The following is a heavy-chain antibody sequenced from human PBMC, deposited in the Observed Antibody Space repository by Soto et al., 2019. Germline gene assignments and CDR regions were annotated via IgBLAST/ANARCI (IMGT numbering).Heavy chain of an antibody. V-gene: IGHV2-5*02. J-gene: IGHJ3*02. CDR3: ARLMTTLRAFDI. CDR1: GFSLRTSGVG. D-gene: IGHD4-4*01. Sequence: QITLKESGPTLVRPTQTLTLTCTFSGFSLRTSGVGVGWIRQPPGEALEWLALIYWDDDYRYSPSLRSRLTITKATSNNHVVLTMTNMDPLDTATYYCARLMTTLRAFDIWGQGTVVTVSS. CDR2: IYWDDDY.